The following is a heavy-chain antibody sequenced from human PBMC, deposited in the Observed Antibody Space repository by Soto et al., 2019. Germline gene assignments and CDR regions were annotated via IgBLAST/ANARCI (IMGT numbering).Heavy chain of an antibody. CDR1: GGSISSSSYY. J-gene: IGHJ4*02. CDR2: IYYSGST. CDR3: ARLETTVTTNVDY. V-gene: IGHV4-39*01. Sequence: QLQLQESGPGLVKPSETLSLTCTVSGGSISSSSYYWGWIRQPPGKGLEWIGGIYYSGSTYYNPSLKSRVTISVDTSKNQFSLKLSSVTAADTAVYYCARLETTVTTNVDYWGQGTLVTVSS. D-gene: IGHD4-17*01.